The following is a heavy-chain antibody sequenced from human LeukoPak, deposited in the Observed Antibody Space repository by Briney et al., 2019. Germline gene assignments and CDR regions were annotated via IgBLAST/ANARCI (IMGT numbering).Heavy chain of an antibody. CDR3: ASGMGPYYYYGMDV. D-gene: IGHD1-14*01. J-gene: IGHJ6*02. Sequence: GSLRLSCAASGFTVSSNYMSWVRQAPGKGLEWVSVIYSGGSTYYADSVKGRFTISRDNSKNTLYLQMNSLRAEDTAVYYCASGMGPYYYYGMDVWGQGTTVTVSS. CDR1: GFTVSSNY. CDR2: IYSGGST. V-gene: IGHV3-53*01.